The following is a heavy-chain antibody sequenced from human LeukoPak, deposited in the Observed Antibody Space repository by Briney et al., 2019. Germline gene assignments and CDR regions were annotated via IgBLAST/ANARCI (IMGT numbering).Heavy chain of an antibody. Sequence: PSETLSLTCPVPGGSISSYYWSWIRQPAGKGLEWIGRIYTSGSTNYNPSLKSRVTMSVDTSKNQFSLKLSSVTAADTAVYYCARVGYGFGEPWYFDLWGRGTLVTVSS. J-gene: IGHJ2*01. V-gene: IGHV4-4*07. D-gene: IGHD3-10*01. CDR2: IYTSGST. CDR1: GGSISSYY. CDR3: ARVGYGFGEPWYFDL.